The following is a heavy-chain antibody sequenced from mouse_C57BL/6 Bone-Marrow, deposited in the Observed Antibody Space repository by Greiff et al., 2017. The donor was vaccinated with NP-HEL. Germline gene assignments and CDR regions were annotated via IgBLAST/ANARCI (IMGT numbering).Heavy chain of an antibody. CDR2: IDPENGDT. V-gene: IGHV14-4*01. Sequence: EVQLQQSGAELVRPGASVKLSCTASGFNIKDDYMHWVKQRPEQGLEWIGWIDPENGDTEYASKFQGKATITADTSSNTAYLQLSSLTSEDTAVYYCTNPSNYWYFDVWGTGTTVTVSS. D-gene: IGHD2-5*01. CDR3: TNPSNYWYFDV. CDR1: GFNIKDDY. J-gene: IGHJ1*03.